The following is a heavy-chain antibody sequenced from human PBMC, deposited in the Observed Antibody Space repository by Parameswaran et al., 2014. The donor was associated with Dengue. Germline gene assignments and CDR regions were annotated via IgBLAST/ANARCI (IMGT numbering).Heavy chain of an antibody. J-gene: IGHJ6*02. CDR3: ARDHSRYYDSSGLI. CDR2: IKQDGSEQ. D-gene: IGHD3-22*01. V-gene: IGHV3-7*01. Sequence: VRQMPGKGLEWVANIKQDGSEQYYLDSVKGRFTISRDNAKNSLYLQMNSLRVEDTAVYYCARDHSRYYDSSGLIWGQGTTVTVSS.